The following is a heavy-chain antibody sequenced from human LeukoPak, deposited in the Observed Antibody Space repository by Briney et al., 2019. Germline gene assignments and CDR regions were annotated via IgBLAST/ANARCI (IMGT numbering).Heavy chain of an antibody. J-gene: IGHJ4*02. D-gene: IGHD4-17*01. V-gene: IGHV3-7*01. CDR2: IRQDGSQK. Sequence: GGSLRLSCAASGFTLSSSWMHWVRQAPGKGLEWVATIRQDGSQKYYVDSVKGRFTISRDNAKNSLYLQMNSLRAEDTAVYYCARESGSVTSEVDFDYWGQGTLVTVSS. CDR3: ARESGSVTSEVDFDY. CDR1: GFTLSSSW.